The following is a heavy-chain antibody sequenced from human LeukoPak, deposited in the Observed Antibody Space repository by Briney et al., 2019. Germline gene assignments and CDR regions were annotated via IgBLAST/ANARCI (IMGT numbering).Heavy chain of an antibody. CDR2: INHSGST. J-gene: IGHJ4*02. CDR3: ARERARYGDFAY. D-gene: IGHD4-17*01. Sequence: PSETLSLTCAVYGGSFSGYYWSWIRQPPGKGLEWIGEINHSGSTNYNPSLKSRVTISVDTSKNQFSLKLSSATAADTAVYYCARERARYGDFAYWGQGTLVTVSS. CDR1: GGSFSGYY. V-gene: IGHV4-34*01.